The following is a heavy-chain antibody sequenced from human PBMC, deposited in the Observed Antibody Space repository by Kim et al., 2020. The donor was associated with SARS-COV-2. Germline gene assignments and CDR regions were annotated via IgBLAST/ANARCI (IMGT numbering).Heavy chain of an antibody. Sequence: ASVKVSCKVSGHTLSDLSIHWVRHTPGKGLEWMGGFEPENGDIVYARKFRGRVTMTLDTSTDTAYMEVSSLISEDTAVYYCATDTVRYGMDVWGQGTTVSVSS. CDR2: FEPENGDI. J-gene: IGHJ6*02. D-gene: IGHD4-17*01. CDR1: GHTLSDLS. CDR3: ATDTVRYGMDV. V-gene: IGHV1-24*01.